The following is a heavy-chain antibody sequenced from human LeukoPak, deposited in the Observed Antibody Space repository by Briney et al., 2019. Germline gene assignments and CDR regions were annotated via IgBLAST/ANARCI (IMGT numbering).Heavy chain of an antibody. CDR3: AKDFRRGYSYGYYYGMDV. Sequence: GGSLRLSCAASGFTFSNYGMHWVRQAPGKGLEWVAVISYDGSNKYYADSVKGRFTISRDNSKNTMYLQMNSLRAEDTAVYYGAKDFRRGYSYGYYYGMDVWGKGTTVTVSS. CDR2: ISYDGSNK. J-gene: IGHJ6*04. V-gene: IGHV3-30*18. CDR1: GFTFSNYG. D-gene: IGHD5-18*01.